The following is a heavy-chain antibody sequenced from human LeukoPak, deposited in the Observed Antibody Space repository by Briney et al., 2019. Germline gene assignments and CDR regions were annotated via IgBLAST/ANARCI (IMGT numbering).Heavy chain of an antibody. CDR3: ARDWHSNYDSSGYYPATPTY. Sequence: ASVKVSCKASGYTFTSYGISWVRQAPGQGLEWMGWISAYNGNINYAQKLQGRVTMTTDPSTSTAYMELRSLRSDDTAVYYCARDWHSNYDSSGYYPATPTYWGQGTLVTVSS. D-gene: IGHD3-22*01. CDR1: GYTFTSYG. J-gene: IGHJ4*02. CDR2: ISAYNGNI. V-gene: IGHV1-18*01.